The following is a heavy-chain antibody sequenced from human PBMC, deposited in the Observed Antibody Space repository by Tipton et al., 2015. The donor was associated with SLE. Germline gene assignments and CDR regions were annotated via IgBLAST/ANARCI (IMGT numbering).Heavy chain of an antibody. V-gene: IGHV4-61*02. D-gene: IGHD3-22*01. J-gene: IGHJ3*02. CDR1: GGSISFGSYY. CDR3: ARGGLYETSAYSVGFDI. Sequence: TLSLTCSVSGGSISFGSYYWSWLRQHPGKGLEWIGRIYSSGSTNYKSSLQSRVTIYLDTSNNPFSLRLHSVTVADTAVYYCARGGLYETSAYSVGFDIWGQGTLVTVSP. CDR2: IYSSGST.